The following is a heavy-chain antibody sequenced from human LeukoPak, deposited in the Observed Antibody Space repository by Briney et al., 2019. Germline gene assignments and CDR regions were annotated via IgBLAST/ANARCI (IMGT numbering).Heavy chain of an antibody. CDR1: GGTFSSYA. V-gene: IGHV1-69*13. CDR3: ARDMFYPPNAFDI. CDR2: IIPIFGTA. D-gene: IGHD3-10*02. Sequence: ASVKVSCKASGGTFSSYAISWVRQAPGQGLEWMGGIIPIFGTANYAQKFQGRVTITADESTSTAYMELSSLRSEDTAVYYCARDMFYPPNAFDIWGQGTMVTVSS. J-gene: IGHJ3*02.